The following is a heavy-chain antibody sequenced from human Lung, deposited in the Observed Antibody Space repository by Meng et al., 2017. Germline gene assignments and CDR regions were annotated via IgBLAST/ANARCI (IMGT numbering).Heavy chain of an antibody. D-gene: IGHD1-1*01. Sequence: VVLVGSGGGLVPPGGYLSIFCAASGFTFTDHWMHWVRQGPGKGLVWVSRINRDGTKPTYADSVKGRFTISRDNAKNTLYLQMNNLRAEDTAFYYCTNDRLNHWGQGALVTVSS. J-gene: IGHJ1*01. CDR2: INRDGTKP. V-gene: IGHV3-74*01. CDR1: GFTFTDHW. CDR3: TNDRLNH.